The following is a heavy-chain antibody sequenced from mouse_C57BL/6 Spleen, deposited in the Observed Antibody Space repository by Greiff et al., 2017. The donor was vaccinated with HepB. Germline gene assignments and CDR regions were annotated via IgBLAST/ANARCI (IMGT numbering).Heavy chain of an antibody. CDR1: GFTFSDYG. CDR3: ARGDYGSRAWFAY. Sequence: EVKLQESGGGLVKPGGSLKLSCAASGFTFSDYGMHWVRQAPEKGLEWVAYISSGSSTIYYADTVKGRFTISRDNAKNTLFLQMTSLRSEDTAMYYCARGDYGSRAWFAYWGQGTLVTVSA. V-gene: IGHV5-17*01. CDR2: ISSGSSTI. J-gene: IGHJ3*01. D-gene: IGHD1-1*01.